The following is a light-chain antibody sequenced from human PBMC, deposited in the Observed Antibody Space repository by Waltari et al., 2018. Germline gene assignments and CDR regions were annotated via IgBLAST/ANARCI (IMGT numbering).Light chain of an antibody. Sequence: QSVLTQLPSASGTPGQRVTISCSGSSSNIGSNPVNWYQQLPGTAPSLLIYGDNRRPSGFPDRFSGSKSGTSASLAISGLQSEDEVDFYCAVWDNSLNGVVFGGGTKLTVL. CDR3: AVWDNSLNGVV. V-gene: IGLV1-44*01. J-gene: IGLJ2*01. CDR1: SSNIGSNP. CDR2: GDN.